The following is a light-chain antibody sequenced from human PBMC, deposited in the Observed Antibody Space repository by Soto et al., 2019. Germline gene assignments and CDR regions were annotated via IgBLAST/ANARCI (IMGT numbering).Light chain of an antibody. CDR2: CAS. V-gene: IGKV3-20*01. Sequence: EIVLTQSPGTLSLSPGERATPSCRASQTVSNNYLAWVQQKPWQAPRLLIYCASRRATGIPDRFSGSGSGTDFTLTLSRLEPEDFAGYYCQQYAASPWTFGQGTKVEIK. CDR1: QTVSNNY. J-gene: IGKJ1*01. CDR3: QQYAASPWT.